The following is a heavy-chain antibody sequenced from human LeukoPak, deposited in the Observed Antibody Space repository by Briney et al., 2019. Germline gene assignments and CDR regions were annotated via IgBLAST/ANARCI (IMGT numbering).Heavy chain of an antibody. Sequence: GTLRLSCAASGITVSNIYVAWVRQAPGKGLEWVAVIHSGDTTYTADSVKRQFTISRDTSKTSVYFQMHSLSAEDAAISFCAKVASSPPYSGGYGGWFGPWGQGTLVTVSS. CDR2: IHSGDTT. CDR1: GITVSNIY. J-gene: IGHJ5*02. V-gene: IGHV3-66*02. D-gene: IGHD5-12*01. CDR3: AKVASSPPYSGGYGGWFGP.